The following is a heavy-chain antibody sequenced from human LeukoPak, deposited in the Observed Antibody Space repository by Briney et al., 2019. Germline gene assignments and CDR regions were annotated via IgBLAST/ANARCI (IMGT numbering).Heavy chain of an antibody. V-gene: IGHV1-69*01. CDR1: GGTFSSYA. CDR2: IIPIFGTA. J-gene: IGHJ4*02. Sequence: SVKVSCKASGGTFSSYAISWVRQAPGRGLEWMGGIIPIFGTANYAQKFQGRVTITADESTSTAYMELSSLRSEDTAVYYCATPVDTAMVTDGDFDYWGQGTPVTVSS. D-gene: IGHD5-18*01. CDR3: ATPVDTAMVTDGDFDY.